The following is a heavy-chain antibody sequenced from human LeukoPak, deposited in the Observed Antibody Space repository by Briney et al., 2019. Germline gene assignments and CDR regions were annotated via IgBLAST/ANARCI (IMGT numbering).Heavy chain of an antibody. D-gene: IGHD3-3*01. Sequence: GESLKISCKGSGYSFTSYWIGWVRQMPGKGLEGMGIIYPGDSDTRYGPSFQGQVTISADKSISTAYLQWSSLKASDTAMYYCARRIRRNDFWSGYYPYYFDYWGQGTLVTVSS. CDR3: ARRIRRNDFWSGYYPYYFDY. J-gene: IGHJ4*02. CDR2: IYPGDSDT. CDR1: GYSFTSYW. V-gene: IGHV5-51*01.